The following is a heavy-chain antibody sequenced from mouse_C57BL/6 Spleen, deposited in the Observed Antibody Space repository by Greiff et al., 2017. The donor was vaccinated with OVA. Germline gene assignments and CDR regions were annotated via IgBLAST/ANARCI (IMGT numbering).Heavy chain of an antibody. CDR3: AREGYSGYAMDD. Sequence: QVQLQQSGAELVRPGASVTLSCKASGYTFTDYEMHWVKQTPVHGLEWIGAIDPETGGTAYNQKFKGKAILTADNSSSTAYMELSRLTSEDSAVYYGAREGYSGYAMDDWGQGTSVTVSS. CDR1: GYTFTDYE. CDR2: IDPETGGT. V-gene: IGHV1-15*01. J-gene: IGHJ4*01. D-gene: IGHD3-1*01.